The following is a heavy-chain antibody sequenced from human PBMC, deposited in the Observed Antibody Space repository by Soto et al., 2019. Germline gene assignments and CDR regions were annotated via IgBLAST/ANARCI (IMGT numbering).Heavy chain of an antibody. V-gene: IGHV4-59*01. CDR2: IYYSGST. CDR3: ARGGGIFGVNWFDP. J-gene: IGHJ5*02. CDR1: GGSISSYY. D-gene: IGHD3-3*01. Sequence: SETLSLTCTVSGGSISSYYWSWIRQPPGKGLEWIGYIYYSGSTNYNPSLKSRVTISVDTSKNQFSLKLSSVTAADTAVYYCARGGGIFGVNWFDPWGQGTLVTVAS.